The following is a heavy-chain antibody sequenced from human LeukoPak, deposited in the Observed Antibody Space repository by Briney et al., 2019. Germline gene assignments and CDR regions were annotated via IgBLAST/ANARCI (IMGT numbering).Heavy chain of an antibody. Sequence: PSETLSLTCTVSGGSISSGTYYWSWIRQPAGKGLEWIGLIYTSGSTNYNPSLKSRVTISIDTSKNQFSLKLSSVTAADTAVYYCAREVREGSSSPWGQGTLVTVSS. J-gene: IGHJ5*02. CDR3: AREVREGSSSP. CDR2: IYTSGST. CDR1: GGSISSGTYY. V-gene: IGHV4-61*02. D-gene: IGHD5-24*01.